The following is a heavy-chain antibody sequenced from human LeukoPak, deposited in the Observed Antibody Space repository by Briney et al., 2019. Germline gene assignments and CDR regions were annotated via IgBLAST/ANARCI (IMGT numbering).Heavy chain of an antibody. CDR2: ITVASGNT. V-gene: IGHV1-3*01. J-gene: IGHJ4*02. CDR1: GYTFITSS. CDR3: VGGSLGF. Sequence: ASVKVSCTTLGYTFITSSIYWVRQAPGQRLEWLGWITVASGNTRYSENLQGRVTLTRDTSANTAYMELRNLKSEDTAVYYCVGGSLGFWGQGTLVTVS.